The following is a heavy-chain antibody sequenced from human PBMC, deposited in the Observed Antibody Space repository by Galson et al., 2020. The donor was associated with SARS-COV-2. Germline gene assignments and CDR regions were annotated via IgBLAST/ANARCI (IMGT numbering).Heavy chain of an antibody. CDR3: ASGSSSWHAPEYFQH. CDR2: ISAYNGNT. CDR1: GYTFTSYG. Sequence: ASVKVSCKASGYTFTSYGISWVRQAPGQGLEWMGWISAYNGNTNYAQQLQGRVTMTTDTSTGTAYMELRSLRSDDTAVYYCASGSSSWHAPEYFQHGGQGTLVTVSS. J-gene: IGHJ1*01. V-gene: IGHV1-18*01. D-gene: IGHD6-13*01.